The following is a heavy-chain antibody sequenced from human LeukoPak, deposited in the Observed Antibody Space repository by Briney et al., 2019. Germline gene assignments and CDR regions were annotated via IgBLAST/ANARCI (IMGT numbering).Heavy chain of an antibody. CDR2: VYYSGTT. CDR1: GGSISSSSYY. CDR3: ARDLRPRHCTTNCYTFDY. V-gene: IGHV4-39*07. Sequence: PSETLSLTCTVSGGSISSSSYYWGWIRQPPGKGLEWIGSVYYSGTTYDNPSLKSRVTISVDTSKNQFSLKLSSVTAADTAVYYCARDLRPRHCTTNCYTFDYWGQGTLVTVSS. D-gene: IGHD2-8*01. J-gene: IGHJ4*02.